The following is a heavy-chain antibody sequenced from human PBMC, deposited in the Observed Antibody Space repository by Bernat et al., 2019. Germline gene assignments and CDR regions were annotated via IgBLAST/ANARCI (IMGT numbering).Heavy chain of an antibody. V-gene: IGHV4-59*01. CDR1: GGSISSYY. D-gene: IGHD6-6*01. CDR2: IYYSGST. J-gene: IGHJ6*03. Sequence: QVQLQESGPGLVKPSETLSLTCTVSGGSISSYYWSWIRQPPGKGLEWIGYIYYSGSTNYNPSLKSRVTISVDTSKNQLALKLRSVTAADKAVYYGARGSSSIAARYYYYYMDVWGEGNAVTVSS. CDR3: ARGSSSIAARYYYYYMDV.